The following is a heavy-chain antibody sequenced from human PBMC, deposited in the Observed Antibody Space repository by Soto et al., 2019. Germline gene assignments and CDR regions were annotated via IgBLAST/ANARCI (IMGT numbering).Heavy chain of an antibody. CDR1: GGSTSSGGYS. Sequence: PSETLSLTCAVSGGSTSSGGYSWSWIRQPPGKGLEWIGYIYHSGSTYYNPSLKSRVTISVDRSKNQFSLKLSSVTAADTAVYYCARGRYSSSFDFDYWGQGTLVTVSS. D-gene: IGHD6-6*01. J-gene: IGHJ4*02. V-gene: IGHV4-30-2*01. CDR2: IYHSGST. CDR3: ARGRYSSSFDFDY.